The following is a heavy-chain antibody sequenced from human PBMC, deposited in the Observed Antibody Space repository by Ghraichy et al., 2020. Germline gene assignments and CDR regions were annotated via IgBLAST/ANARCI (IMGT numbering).Heavy chain of an antibody. V-gene: IGHV4-31*03. J-gene: IGHJ4*02. CDR2: IYYSGST. CDR1: GGSISSGGYY. CDR3: ARVVPAAMYNFDY. Sequence: SETRSLTCTVSGGSISSGGYYWSWIRQHPGKGLEWIGYIYYSGSTYYNPSLKSRVTISVDTSEIQFSLRLSSVTAADTAVYYCARVVPAAMYNFDYWGQGTLVTVSS. D-gene: IGHD2-2*01.